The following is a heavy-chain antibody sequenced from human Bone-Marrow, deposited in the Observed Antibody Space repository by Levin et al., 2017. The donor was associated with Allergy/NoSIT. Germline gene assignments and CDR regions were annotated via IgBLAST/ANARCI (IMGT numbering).Heavy chain of an antibody. V-gene: IGHV3-23*01. CDR1: GFTFSSHA. D-gene: IGHD1-7*01. J-gene: IGHJ5*02. CDR3: AKDIRVPQGNYGWFDP. CDR2: ISGSGGNT. Sequence: SCAASGFTFSSHAMAWVRQAPGKGLEWVASISGSGGNTYYADSVKGRFTISRDNSKNTLYLQMNSLRAEDTAVYFCAKDIRVPQGNYGWFDPWGQGTLVTVSS.